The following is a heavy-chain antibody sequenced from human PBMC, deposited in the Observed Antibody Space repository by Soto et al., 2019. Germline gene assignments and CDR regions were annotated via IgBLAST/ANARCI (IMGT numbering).Heavy chain of an antibody. V-gene: IGHV1-18*01. CDR1: GYHFTAYG. CDR3: ARDEDSGWNYFDY. J-gene: IGHJ4*02. D-gene: IGHD6-19*01. Sequence: ASVKVSCKTSGYHFTAYGLAWLRQAPGQRPEWMGWVSTNNADTNYAEKFQGRVTMTTDKSTTTTYMELRSLRSDDTAVYYCARDEDSGWNYFDYWGQGTLVTVSS. CDR2: VSTNNADT.